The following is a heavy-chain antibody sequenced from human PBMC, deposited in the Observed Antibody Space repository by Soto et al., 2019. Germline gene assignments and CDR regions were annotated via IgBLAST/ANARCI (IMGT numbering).Heavy chain of an antibody. CDR3: ATDPGWYSSSWYRA. CDR2: FDPEDGET. Sequence: GASVKVSCKVSGYTLTELSMHWVRQAPGKGLEWMGGFDPEDGETIYAQKFQGRVTMTEDTSTDTAYMELSSLRSEDTAVYYCATDPGWYSSSWYRAWGQGTLVTVSS. D-gene: IGHD6-13*01. V-gene: IGHV1-24*01. CDR1: GYTLTELS. J-gene: IGHJ4*02.